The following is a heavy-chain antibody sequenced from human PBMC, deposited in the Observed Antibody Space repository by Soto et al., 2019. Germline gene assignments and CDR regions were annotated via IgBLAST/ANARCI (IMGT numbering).Heavy chain of an antibody. D-gene: IGHD3-10*01. CDR2: ISYSSSYT. J-gene: IGHJ2*01. CDR3: ARDGSGNTSHWYFDH. Sequence: QAQLVESGGGLVKPGGSLRLSCAASGFSIRDDYMSWIRQAPGKGLEWVSYISYSSSYTKYADFVKGRFTISRDNAKNSLYLQMNSLGVEDTAVYYYARDGSGNTSHWYFDHWGRGALITVTS. V-gene: IGHV3-11*06. CDR1: GFSIRDDY.